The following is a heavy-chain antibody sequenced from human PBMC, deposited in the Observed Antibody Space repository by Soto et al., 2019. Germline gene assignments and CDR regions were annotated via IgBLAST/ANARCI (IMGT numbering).Heavy chain of an antibody. V-gene: IGHV4-31*03. D-gene: IGHD6-19*01. CDR2: IYYSGST. CDR1: GGSISSGGYY. CDR3: ARGYGDIAVAADYFDY. J-gene: IGHJ4*02. Sequence: SETLSLTCTVSGGSISSGGYYWSWIRQHPGKGLEWIGYIYYSGSTYYNPSLKSRVTISVDTSKNQFSLKLSSVTAADTAVYYCARGYGDIAVAADYFDYWGQGTLVTVSS.